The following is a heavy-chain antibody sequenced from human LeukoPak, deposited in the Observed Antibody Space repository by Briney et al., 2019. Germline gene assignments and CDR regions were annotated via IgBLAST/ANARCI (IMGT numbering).Heavy chain of an antibody. Sequence: TGGSLRLSCAASGFTFSNYWMHWVRQARGKGLVWVSRINSDGSTITYANSVKGRFTISRDNAKNTLYLQMNSLRAEDTAVYYCARVTVSSSEVIFDYWGQGSLVTVSS. CDR3: ARVTVSSSEVIFDY. CDR1: GFTFSNYW. J-gene: IGHJ4*02. CDR2: INSDGSTI. V-gene: IGHV3-74*01. D-gene: IGHD1-20*01.